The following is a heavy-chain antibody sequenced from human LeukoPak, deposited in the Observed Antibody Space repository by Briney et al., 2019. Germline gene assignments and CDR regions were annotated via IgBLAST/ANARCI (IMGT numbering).Heavy chain of an antibody. V-gene: IGHV3-21*01. D-gene: IGHD4-17*01. CDR3: ASSPNYGKYYFDY. CDR1: GFTFSTYS. J-gene: IGHJ4*02. CDR2: ISSSSSYI. Sequence: GGSLRLSCAASGFTFSTYSMNWVRQAPGKGLEWVSSISSSSSYIYYADSVKGRFTISRDNAKNSLYLQMNSLRAEDTAVYYCASSPNYGKYYFDYWGQGTLVTVSS.